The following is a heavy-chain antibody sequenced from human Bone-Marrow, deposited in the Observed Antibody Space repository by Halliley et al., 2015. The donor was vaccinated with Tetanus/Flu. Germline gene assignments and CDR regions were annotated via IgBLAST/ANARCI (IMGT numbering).Heavy chain of an antibody. J-gene: IGHJ4*02. Sequence: LEWGGYSDYSGGTSYSPSLKSRGTMSVDTSNNQFSLSVASGTAADTAVYYCAREKYGSGSTDYWGQGTLVTVSS. D-gene: IGHD3-10*01. CDR2: SDYSGGT. V-gene: IGHV4-59*01. CDR3: AREKYGSGSTDY.